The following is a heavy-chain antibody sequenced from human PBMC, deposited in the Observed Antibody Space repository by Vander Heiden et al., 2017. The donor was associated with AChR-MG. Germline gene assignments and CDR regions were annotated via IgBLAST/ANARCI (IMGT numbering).Heavy chain of an antibody. CDR1: GYTFTSYD. CDR3: ARGRREVVTASPLYYYMDV. Sequence: QVQLVQSGAEVKTPGASVTVSCKASGYTFTSYDIYWVRQGTGQGLEWMGWMNPNSGNTGYAQKFQGRVTMTRNTSISTAYMELSSLRSEETDVDYCARGRREVVTASPLYYYMDVWGKGTTVTVSS. D-gene: IGHD2-21*02. CDR2: MNPNSGNT. V-gene: IGHV1-8*01. J-gene: IGHJ6*03.